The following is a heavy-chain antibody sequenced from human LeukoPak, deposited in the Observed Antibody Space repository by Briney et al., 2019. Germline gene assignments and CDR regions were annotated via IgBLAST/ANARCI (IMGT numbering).Heavy chain of an antibody. CDR2: ISSSSSYI. CDR1: GFTFSSYS. Sequence: GGSLRLSCAASGFTFSSYSMNWVRQAPGKGLERVSSISSSSSYIYYADSVKGRFTISRDNAKNSLYLQMNSLRAEDTAVYYCASGQPKGSIAVAGEKYYMDVWGKGTTVTVSS. CDR3: ASGQPKGSIAVAGEKYYMDV. D-gene: IGHD6-19*01. V-gene: IGHV3-21*01. J-gene: IGHJ6*03.